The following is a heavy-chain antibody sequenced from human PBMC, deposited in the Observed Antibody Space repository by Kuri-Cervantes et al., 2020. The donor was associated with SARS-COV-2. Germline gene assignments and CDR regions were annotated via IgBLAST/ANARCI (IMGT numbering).Heavy chain of an antibody. CDR3: ARDVLRRTLLAQSYAFDI. V-gene: IGHV1-8*01. CDR2: MNPNSGNK. CDR1: GYIFTSYD. J-gene: IGHJ3*02. Sequence: ASVKVSCKASGYIFTSYDISWVRQATGQGLEWMGWMNPNSGNKGYAQKFQGRLSMTRDTSISTVYMELSSLRSEDTAVYYCARDVLRRTLLAQSYAFDIWGQGTMVTVAS. D-gene: IGHD3-10*02.